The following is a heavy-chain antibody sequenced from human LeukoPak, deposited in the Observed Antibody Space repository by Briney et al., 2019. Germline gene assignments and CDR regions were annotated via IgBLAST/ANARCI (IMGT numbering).Heavy chain of an antibody. CDR2: MNPNSGNT. CDR3: ARSRLGYGDYLGYYYYGMDV. D-gene: IGHD4-17*01. J-gene: IGHJ6*02. Sequence: ASVKVSCKASGYTFTSYDINWVRQATGQGLEWMGWMNPNSGNTGYAQKFQGRVTMTRNTSISTAYMELSSLRSEDTAVYYCARSRLGYGDYLGYYYYGMDVWGQGTTVTVSS. CDR1: GYTFTSYD. V-gene: IGHV1-8*01.